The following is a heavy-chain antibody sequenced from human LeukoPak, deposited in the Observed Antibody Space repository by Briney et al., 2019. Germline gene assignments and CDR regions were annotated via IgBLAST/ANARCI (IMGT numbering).Heavy chain of an antibody. CDR1: GFTFSSYE. J-gene: IGHJ4*02. V-gene: IGHV3-48*03. CDR2: ITSSGSSI. Sequence: GGSLTLSCAASGFTFSSYEMNWVRQAPGKGLEWVSYITSSGSSIYYADSVQGRFTVSRDNTKNSLYLQMNSLRAEDTAVYYCAREVVGATSEFDYWGQGTLDSVSS. D-gene: IGHD1-26*01. CDR3: AREVVGATSEFDY.